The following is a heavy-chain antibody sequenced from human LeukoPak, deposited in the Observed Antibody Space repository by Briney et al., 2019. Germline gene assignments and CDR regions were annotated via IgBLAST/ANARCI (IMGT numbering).Heavy chain of an antibody. J-gene: IGHJ6*03. CDR2: INWNGGST. CDR1: GFTFDDYG. CDR3: AREGIVVVPAATYYYYYMDV. Sequence: GGSLRLSCAASGFTFDDYGMSWVRQAPGKGLEWVSGINWNGGSTGYADSVKGRFTISRDNAKNSLYLQMNSLRAEDTALYYCAREGIVVVPAATYYYYYMDVWGKGTTVTVSS. D-gene: IGHD2-2*01. V-gene: IGHV3-20*04.